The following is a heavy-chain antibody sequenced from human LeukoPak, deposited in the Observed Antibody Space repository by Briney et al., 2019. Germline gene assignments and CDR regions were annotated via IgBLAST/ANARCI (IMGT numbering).Heavy chain of an antibody. CDR3: ARDTYYYDSSGYYGY. V-gene: IGHV3-48*01. Sequence: SGGSLRLSCVAPGFIFSSYGMHWVRQAPGKGLEWVSYISSSSSTIYYADSVKGRFTISRDNAKNSLYLQMNSLRAEDTAVYYCARDTYYYDSSGYYGYWGQGTLVTVSS. J-gene: IGHJ4*02. CDR1: GFIFSSYG. D-gene: IGHD3-22*01. CDR2: ISSSSSTI.